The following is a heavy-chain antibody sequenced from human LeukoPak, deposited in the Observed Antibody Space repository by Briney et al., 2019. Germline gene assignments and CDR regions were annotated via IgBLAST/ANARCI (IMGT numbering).Heavy chain of an antibody. V-gene: IGHV4-61*02. CDR3: ASATIFGVVV. CDR1: GGSISGGSYY. CDR2: IYTSGST. J-gene: IGHJ6*04. D-gene: IGHD3-3*01. Sequence: SETLSLTCTVSGGSISGGSYYWSWIRQPAGKGLEWIGRIYTSGSTNYNPSLKSRVTISVDTSKNQFSLKLSSVTAADTAVYYCASATIFGVVVWGKGTTVTVSS.